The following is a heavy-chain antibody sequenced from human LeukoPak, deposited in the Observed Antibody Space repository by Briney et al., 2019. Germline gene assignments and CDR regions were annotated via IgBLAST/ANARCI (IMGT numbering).Heavy chain of an antibody. CDR1: GYTFTSYY. Sequence: ASVKVSCKASGYTFTSYYMHWVRQAPGQGLEWIGIINPSGGSTGYAQKFQGRVTMTRDTSTSTVYMELSSLRSEDTAVYYCAREAGYYDSSGYPDYWGQGTLVTVSS. D-gene: IGHD3-22*01. CDR2: INPSGGST. V-gene: IGHV1-46*01. CDR3: AREAGYYDSSGYPDY. J-gene: IGHJ4*02.